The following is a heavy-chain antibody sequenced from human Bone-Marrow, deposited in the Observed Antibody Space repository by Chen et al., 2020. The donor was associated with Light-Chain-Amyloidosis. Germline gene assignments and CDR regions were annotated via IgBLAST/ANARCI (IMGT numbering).Heavy chain of an antibody. Sequence: QVQLVQSGAEVKELGASVRVSCKTSGYTFSNHGITWVRQAPGQGLEWMGWISGYNGNANYAQKFQGRVTMTTDTSTSTAYMELRSLRSDDTAVYYCARGRVRFGELYDAFDIWGHGTMVTVSS. J-gene: IGHJ3*02. CDR1: GYTFSNHG. CDR3: ARGRVRFGELYDAFDI. D-gene: IGHD3-10*01. V-gene: IGHV1-18*01. CDR2: ISGYNGNA.